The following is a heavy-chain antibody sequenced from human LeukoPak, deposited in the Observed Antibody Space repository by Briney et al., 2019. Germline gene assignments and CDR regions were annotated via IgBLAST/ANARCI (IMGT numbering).Heavy chain of an antibody. CDR1: GGSISSYY. Sequence: SSETLSLTCTVSGGSISSYYWSWIRQPPGKGLEWIGYIYYSGSTNYNPSLKSRVTISVDTSKNQFSLKLSSVTAADTAVYYCARENYDSSGYNDYYYYMDVWGKGTTVTVSS. J-gene: IGHJ6*03. CDR2: IYYSGST. V-gene: IGHV4-59*01. D-gene: IGHD3-22*01. CDR3: ARENYDSSGYNDYYYYMDV.